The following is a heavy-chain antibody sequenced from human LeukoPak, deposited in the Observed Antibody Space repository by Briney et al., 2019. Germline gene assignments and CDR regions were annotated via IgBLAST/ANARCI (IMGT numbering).Heavy chain of an antibody. J-gene: IGHJ4*02. Sequence: ASVKVSCKASGYTFTGYYMHWVRQATGQGLEWMGWMNPNSGNTGYAQKFQGRVTMTRNTSISTAYMELSSLRSEDTAVYYCARTLKGYSYGWYWGQGTLVTVSS. V-gene: IGHV1-8*02. CDR1: GYTFTGYY. CDR3: ARTLKGYSYGWY. D-gene: IGHD5-18*01. CDR2: MNPNSGNT.